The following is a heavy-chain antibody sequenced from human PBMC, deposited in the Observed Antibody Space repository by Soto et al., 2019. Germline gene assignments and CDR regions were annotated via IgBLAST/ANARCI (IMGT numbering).Heavy chain of an antibody. CDR3: ARHPERIAQIGWFDP. J-gene: IGHJ5*02. D-gene: IGHD6-13*01. Sequence: GGSLRLSCAASGFTFSSYWMHWVRQAPGKGLEWVSYISSISSTIYYADSVKGRFTISRDNAKNSLYLQMNSLRAEDTAVYYCARHPERIAQIGWFDPWGQGTLVTVSS. CDR2: ISSISSTI. CDR1: GFTFSSYW. V-gene: IGHV3-48*01.